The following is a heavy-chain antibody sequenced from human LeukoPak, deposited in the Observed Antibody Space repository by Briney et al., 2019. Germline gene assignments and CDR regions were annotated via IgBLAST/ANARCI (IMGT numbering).Heavy chain of an antibody. CDR2: TKEDASEK. Sequence: GGSLGLSCAASGFTFSNYWMTWVRQAPGKGLEWVANTKEDASEKYYVDSVRGRFTTSRDNAKNSLYLQMSSLRAEDTAVYYCARLHSGRYYGDAFDVWGQGTVVTVSS. CDR3: ARLHSGRYYGDAFDV. D-gene: IGHD1-26*01. V-gene: IGHV3-7*03. CDR1: GFTFSNYW. J-gene: IGHJ3*01.